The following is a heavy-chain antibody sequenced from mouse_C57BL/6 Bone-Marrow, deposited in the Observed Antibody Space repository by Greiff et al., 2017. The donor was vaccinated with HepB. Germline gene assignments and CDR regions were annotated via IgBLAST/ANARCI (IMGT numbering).Heavy chain of an antibody. CDR3: ARGVKITTVVDYWYFDV. CDR2: IYPGDGDT. CDR1: GYAFSSSW. D-gene: IGHD1-1*01. Sequence: QVQLKQSGPELVKPGASVKISCKASGYAFSSSWMNWVKQRPGKGLEWIGRIYPGDGDTNYNGKFKGKATLTADKSASTAYMQLSSLTSEDSAVYFCARGVKITTVVDYWYFDVWGTGTTVTVSS. J-gene: IGHJ1*03. V-gene: IGHV1-82*01.